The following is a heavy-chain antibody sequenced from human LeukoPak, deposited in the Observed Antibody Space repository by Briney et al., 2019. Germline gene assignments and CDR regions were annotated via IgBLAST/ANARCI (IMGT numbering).Heavy chain of an antibody. D-gene: IGHD6-13*01. Sequence: ASVKVSCKASGYTFTHYYIHWVRQAPGQGLEWMGMIVPSSGSTSYAQKFLGRVTMTRDTSTTTVYMELSGLRSDDTAVYYCARDLSIAAPGTDFDYWGQGTLVTVSS. CDR3: ARDLSIAAPGTDFDY. CDR1: GYTFTHYY. J-gene: IGHJ4*02. CDR2: IVPSSGST. V-gene: IGHV1-46*01.